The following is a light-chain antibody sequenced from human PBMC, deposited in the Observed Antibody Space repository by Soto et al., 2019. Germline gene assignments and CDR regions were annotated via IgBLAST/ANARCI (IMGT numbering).Light chain of an antibody. J-gene: IGKJ4*01. CDR2: VAS. Sequence: DIQMTPSPSSLSASVGDSVTITCRASQNINIYLSWYQQKPGKAPKLLINVASTLQGGVPSRFSGSGSGTEFTLAISSLQPEDSATYYCQQSSSTTQSFCGCSSVEIK. CDR3: QQSSSTTQS. V-gene: IGKV1-39*01. CDR1: QNINIY.